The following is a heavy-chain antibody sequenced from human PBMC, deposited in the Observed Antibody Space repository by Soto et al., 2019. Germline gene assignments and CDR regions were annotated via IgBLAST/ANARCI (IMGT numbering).Heavy chain of an antibody. CDR1: GASTSSYY. J-gene: IGHJ5*02. CDR2: IYITGNT. CDR3: AKEVSYSTDGGTSERLEP. D-gene: IGHD4-4*01. V-gene: IGHV4-4*07. Sequence: QLRLQQSGPGLVKPSETLSLICSVTGASTSSYYWCWIRQPAGKGLEWIGRIYITGNTNYNPSFWGRVTMSIDASTNQFPIKLSSATAADTAVYYSAKEVSYSTDGGTSERLEPWGQGTLVTVS.